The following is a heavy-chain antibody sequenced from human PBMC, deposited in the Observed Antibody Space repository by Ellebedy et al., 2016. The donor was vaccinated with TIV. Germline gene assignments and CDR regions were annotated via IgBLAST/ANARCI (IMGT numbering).Heavy chain of an antibody. V-gene: IGHV3-66*01. CDR1: GFTVSSYF. D-gene: IGHD4-17*01. CDR2: IYGDGGT. Sequence: GGSLRLSCSASGFTVSSYFMSWVRQAPGKGLEWVSVIYGDGGTNYTDSVQGRFTISRDNSKNTLYLQMNSLRAEDTAVYFCARDPRGGGDYGDNWFDPWGQGTLVTVSS. CDR3: ARDPRGGGDYGDNWFDP. J-gene: IGHJ5*02.